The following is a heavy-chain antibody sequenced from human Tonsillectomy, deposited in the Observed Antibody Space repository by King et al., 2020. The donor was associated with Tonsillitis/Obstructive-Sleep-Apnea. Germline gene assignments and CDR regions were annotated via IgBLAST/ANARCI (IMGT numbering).Heavy chain of an antibody. Sequence: VQLVESGGGLVQPGGSLRLSCAASGFTFSSYWMHWVRQAPGKGLVWVSRINSDGSSTSYADSVKGRFTISRDNAKNTLYLQMNSLRAEDTAVYYCARYPPYYGSGRSPFDYWGQGTLVTVSS. CDR2: INSDGSST. D-gene: IGHD3-10*01. V-gene: IGHV3-74*02. CDR1: GFTFSSYW. CDR3: ARYPPYYGSGRSPFDY. J-gene: IGHJ4*02.